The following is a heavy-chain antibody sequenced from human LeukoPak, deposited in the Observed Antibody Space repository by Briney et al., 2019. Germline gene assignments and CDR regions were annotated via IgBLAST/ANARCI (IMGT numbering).Heavy chain of an antibody. Sequence: GGSLRLSCAASGFTFSSYGMHWVRQAPGKGLEWVSYISSSGSTIYYADSVKGRFTISRDNAKNSLYLQMNSLRAEDTAVYYCARDSLARPLGYWGQGTLVTVYS. D-gene: IGHD6-6*01. J-gene: IGHJ4*02. CDR1: GFTFSSYG. V-gene: IGHV3-48*04. CDR3: ARDSLARPLGY. CDR2: ISSSGSTI.